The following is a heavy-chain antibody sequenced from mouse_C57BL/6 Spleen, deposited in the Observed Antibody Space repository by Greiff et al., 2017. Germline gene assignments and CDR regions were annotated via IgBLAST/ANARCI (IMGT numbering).Heavy chain of an antibody. J-gene: IGHJ2*01. CDR3: ARNWDPYYFDY. Sequence: VKLQESGPELVKPGASVKISCKASGYAFSSSWMNWVKQRPGKGLEWIGRIYPGDGDTNYNGKFKGKATLTADKSSSTAYMQLSSLTSEDSAVYFCARNWDPYYFDYWGQGTTLTVSS. V-gene: IGHV1-82*01. D-gene: IGHD4-1*01. CDR2: IYPGDGDT. CDR1: GYAFSSSW.